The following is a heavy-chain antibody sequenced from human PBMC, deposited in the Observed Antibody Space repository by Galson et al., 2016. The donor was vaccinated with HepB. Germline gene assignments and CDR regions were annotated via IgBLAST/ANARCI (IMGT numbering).Heavy chain of an antibody. CDR2: IIPLFGTT. CDR3: AWGRAGYHPDH. D-gene: IGHD3-9*01. V-gene: IGHV1-69*13. Sequence: SVKVSCKASGDTFSNPGISWVRQAPGQGLEWMGGIIPLFGTTKHSQKFPGRVTITADASRSTAYMELSSLTSDDAAVYYCAWGRAGYHPDHWGRGTLVSVSS. J-gene: IGHJ4*02. CDR1: GDTFSNPG.